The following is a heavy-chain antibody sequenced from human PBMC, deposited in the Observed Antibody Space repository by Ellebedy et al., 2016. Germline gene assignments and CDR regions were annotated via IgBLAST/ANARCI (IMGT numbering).Heavy chain of an antibody. CDR3: AKDWGSITIFGVVNWFDP. D-gene: IGHD3-3*01. J-gene: IGHJ5*02. CDR2: ISGSGGST. V-gene: IGHV3-23*01. CDR1: GFTFSSYA. Sequence: GGSLRLSCAASGFTFSSYAMSWVRQAPGKGLEWVSAISGSGGSTYYADSVKGRFTISRDNSKNTLYLQMNSLRAEDTAVYYCAKDWGSITIFGVVNWFDPWGQGTLVTVSS.